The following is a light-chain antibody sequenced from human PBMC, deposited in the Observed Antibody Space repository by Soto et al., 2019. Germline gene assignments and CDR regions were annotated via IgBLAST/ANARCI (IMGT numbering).Light chain of an antibody. CDR2: EVN. CDR1: SSDVGTYNY. CDR3: SSYRGSSTLYV. V-gene: IGLV2-14*01. Sequence: QSALTQPASVSVSPGQSITSSCTGTSSDVGTYNYVSWYQQHPGKAPTLMIYEVNNRPSGVSNRFSGSKSDNTASLTISGLQAEDEADYYCSSYRGSSTLYVFGTGTKVTVL. J-gene: IGLJ1*01.